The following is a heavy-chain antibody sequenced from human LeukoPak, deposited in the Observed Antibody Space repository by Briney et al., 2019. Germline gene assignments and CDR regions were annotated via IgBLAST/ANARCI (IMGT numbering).Heavy chain of an antibody. CDR1: GGSISSSSYY. V-gene: IGHV4-61*02. D-gene: IGHD3-16*02. J-gene: IGHJ4*02. Sequence: SETLSLTCTVSGGSISSSSYYWGWIRQPAGKGLEWIGRIYTSGSTNYNPSLKSRVTMSVDTSKNQFSLKLSSVTAADTAVYYCAGGALIYRPDFDYWGQGTLVTVSS. CDR2: IYTSGST. CDR3: AGGALIYRPDFDY.